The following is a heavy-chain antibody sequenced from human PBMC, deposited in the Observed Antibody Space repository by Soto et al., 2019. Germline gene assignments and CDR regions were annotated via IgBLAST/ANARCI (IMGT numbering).Heavy chain of an antibody. V-gene: IGHV4-31*03. CDR1: GGSISSGGYY. CDR2: IYYSGST. J-gene: IGHJ6*03. CDR3: ARSTGSDYYMDV. D-gene: IGHD3-10*01. Sequence: SETLSLTCTVSGGSISSGGYYWSWIRQHPGKGLEWIGYIYYSGSTYYNPSLKSRVTISVDTSKNQFSLKLSSVTAADTAVYYCARSTGSDYYMDVWGKGTTVTSP.